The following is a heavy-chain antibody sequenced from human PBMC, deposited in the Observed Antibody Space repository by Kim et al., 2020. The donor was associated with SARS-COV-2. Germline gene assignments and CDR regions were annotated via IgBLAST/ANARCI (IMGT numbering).Heavy chain of an antibody. CDR3: ARGGDRYYYYYGMDV. J-gene: IGHJ6*02. Sequence: GGSLRLSCAASGFTFSSYSMNWVRQAPGKGLEWVSYISSSSSTIYYADSVKGRFTISRDNAKNSLYLQMNSLRDEDTAVYYCARGGDRYYYYYGMDVWGQGTTVTVSS. V-gene: IGHV3-48*02. CDR1: GFTFSSYS. CDR2: ISSSSSTI. D-gene: IGHD2-21*02.